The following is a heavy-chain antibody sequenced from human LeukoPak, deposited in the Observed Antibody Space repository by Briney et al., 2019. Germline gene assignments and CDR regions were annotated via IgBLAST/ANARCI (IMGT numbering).Heavy chain of an antibody. CDR3: ARLGTVIPFDY. D-gene: IGHD4-11*01. CDR1: GYSISSGYY. V-gene: IGHV4-38-2*02. J-gene: IGHJ4*02. Sequence: SETLSLTCTVSGYSISSGYYWGWIRQPPGKGLEWIGSIYYSGSTYYNPSLKSRVTISVDTSKNQFSLKLSSVTAADTAVYYCARLGTVIPFDYWGQGTLVTVSS. CDR2: IYYSGST.